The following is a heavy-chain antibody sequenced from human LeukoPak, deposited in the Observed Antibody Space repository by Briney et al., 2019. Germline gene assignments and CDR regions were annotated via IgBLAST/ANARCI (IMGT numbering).Heavy chain of an antibody. CDR3: ARDQEGFDY. V-gene: IGHV1-18*01. CDR2: ISAYNGNT. Sequence: ASVKVSCKASGYTFTSYGISWVRQAPGQGLEWMGWISAYNGNTNYAQKFQGRVTVTRDTSTSTVHMELSGLRSEDTAVYYCARDQEGFDYWGQGTLVTVSS. CDR1: GYTFTSYG. J-gene: IGHJ4*02.